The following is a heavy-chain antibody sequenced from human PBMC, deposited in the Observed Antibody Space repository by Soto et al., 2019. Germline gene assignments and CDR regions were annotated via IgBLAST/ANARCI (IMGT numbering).Heavy chain of an antibody. CDR3: AKDSSPTYDYVWGSFEPRSFPPEY. D-gene: IGHD3-16*01. CDR2: ISGSGGST. Sequence: GGSLRLSCAASGFTFSSYAMSWVRQAPGKGLEWVSAISGSGGSTYYADSVKGRFTISRDNSKNTLYLQMNSLRAEDTAVYYCAKDSSPTYDYVWGSFEPRSFPPEYWGQGTLVTVSS. J-gene: IGHJ4*02. V-gene: IGHV3-23*01. CDR1: GFTFSSYA.